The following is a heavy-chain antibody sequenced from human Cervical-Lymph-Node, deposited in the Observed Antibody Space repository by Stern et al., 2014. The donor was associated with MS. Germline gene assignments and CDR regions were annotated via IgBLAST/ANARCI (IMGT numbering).Heavy chain of an antibody. J-gene: IGHJ4*02. V-gene: IGHV3-64D*06. CDR2: ISSNGGST. D-gene: IGHD2-2*02. Sequence: EVQLVESGGGLVQPGGSLRLSCSASGFTFSSYAMHWVRQAPGKGLEYVSAISSNGGSTYYADSVKGRFTISRDNSKNTLYLQMSSLRAEDTAVYYCVKDLGSSTSCYNYWGQGTLVTVYS. CDR1: GFTFSSYA. CDR3: VKDLGSSTSCYNY.